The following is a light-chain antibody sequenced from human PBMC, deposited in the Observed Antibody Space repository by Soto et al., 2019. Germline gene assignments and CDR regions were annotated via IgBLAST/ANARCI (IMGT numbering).Light chain of an antibody. CDR1: ASDVGGYNY. J-gene: IGLJ2*01. Sequence: QSALAQPPSASGSPGQSVTISCTGTASDVGGYNYVSWFQHHPGNAPKLIIYEVTKRPSEVPDRFSGSKSDNTASLTVSGLQVEDEAEYYCCSYGGRVNLVFGGGTKLTVL. CDR3: CSYGGRVNLV. CDR2: EVT. V-gene: IGLV2-8*01.